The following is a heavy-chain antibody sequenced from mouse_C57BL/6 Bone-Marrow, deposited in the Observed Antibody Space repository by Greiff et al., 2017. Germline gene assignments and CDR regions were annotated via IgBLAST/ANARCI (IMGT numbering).Heavy chain of an antibody. J-gene: IGHJ2*01. CDR3: TTTNGDQRDY. CDR2: IDPESGDT. V-gene: IGHV14-4*01. Sequence: EVQLVESGAELVRPGASVKLSCTASGFNIKDDYMHWVKQRPEQGLEWIGWIDPESGDTEYASKFQGKATISADTSSNTAYLQLSSLTSEATAVYYCTTTNGDQRDYWGQGTTLTVSS. CDR1: GFNIKDDY. D-gene: IGHD4-1*01.